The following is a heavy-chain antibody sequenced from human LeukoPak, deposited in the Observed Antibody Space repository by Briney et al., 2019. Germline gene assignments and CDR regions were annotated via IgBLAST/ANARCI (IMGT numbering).Heavy chain of an antibody. Sequence: ASVTVSFTASGYTFTIYDINWVRQATGQGREWMGWMNPKSGNTGYTQKFQGRGNITRNTAISTDYMELSSLISEDTAVYYCARGREWFGELLPDYWGQGTLVTVSS. J-gene: IGHJ4*02. CDR3: ARGREWFGELLPDY. CDR2: MNPKSGNT. D-gene: IGHD3-10*01. V-gene: IGHV1-8*01. CDR1: GYTFTIYD.